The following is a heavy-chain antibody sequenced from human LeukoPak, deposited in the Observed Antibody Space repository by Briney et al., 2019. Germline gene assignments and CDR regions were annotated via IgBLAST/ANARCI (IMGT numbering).Heavy chain of an antibody. D-gene: IGHD3-9*01. CDR1: GGSFSGYY. Sequence: SETLSLTCAVYGGSFSGYYWSWIRQPPGKGLEWIGEINHSGSTNYNPSLKSRVTISVDTSKNQFSLKLSSVTAADTAVYYCARGKRYFDLLFARGSSHFDYWGQGTLVTVSS. CDR2: INHSGST. V-gene: IGHV4-34*01. J-gene: IGHJ4*02. CDR3: ARGKRYFDLLFARGSSHFDY.